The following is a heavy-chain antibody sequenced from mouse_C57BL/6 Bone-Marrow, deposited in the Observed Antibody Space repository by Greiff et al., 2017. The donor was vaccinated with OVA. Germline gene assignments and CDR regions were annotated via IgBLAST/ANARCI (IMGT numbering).Heavy chain of an antibody. D-gene: IGHD2-12*01. J-gene: IGHJ3*01. CDR1: GYTFTSYG. Sequence: QPQQSSHELARPGASVKLSCKASGYTFTSYGISWVKQRTGQGLEWIGEIYPRSGNTYYNEKFKGKATLTADKSSSIAYMELRSLTSEDSAVYFCAKLRREFAYWGQGTLVTVSA. CDR3: AKLRREFAY. V-gene: IGHV1-81*01. CDR2: IYPRSGNT.